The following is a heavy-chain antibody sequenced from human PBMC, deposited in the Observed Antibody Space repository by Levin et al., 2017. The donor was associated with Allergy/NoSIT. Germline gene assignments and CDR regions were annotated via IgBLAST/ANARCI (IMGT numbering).Heavy chain of an antibody. D-gene: IGHD3-10*01. V-gene: IGHV3-21*01. Sequence: AGGSLRLSCAASGFTFSSYSMNWVRQAPGKGLEWVSSISSSSSYIFYADSLKGRFTISRDNAKNSLYLQMHSLRAEDTAVYYCAGGYYYGSGSSEWTYWGQGTLVTVSS. CDR3: AGGYYYGSGSSEWTY. CDR2: ISSSSSYI. J-gene: IGHJ4*02. CDR1: GFTFSSYS.